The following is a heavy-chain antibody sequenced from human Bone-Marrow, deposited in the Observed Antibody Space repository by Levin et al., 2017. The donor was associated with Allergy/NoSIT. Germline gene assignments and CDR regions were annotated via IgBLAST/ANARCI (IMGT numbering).Heavy chain of an antibody. CDR3: AKDVSSGTSFLTSVDC. V-gene: IGHV3-23*01. D-gene: IGHD1-1*01. CDR2: ISRSGFST. Sequence: PGGSLRLSCAASGFTFSSCAMNWVRQAPGKGLEWVSAISRSGFSTYYADSVKGRFTISRDNSKNMLYLQMNSLRVVDTAVYYCAKDVSSGTSFLTSVDCWGQGTLVTVSS. CDR1: GFTFSSCA. J-gene: IGHJ4*02.